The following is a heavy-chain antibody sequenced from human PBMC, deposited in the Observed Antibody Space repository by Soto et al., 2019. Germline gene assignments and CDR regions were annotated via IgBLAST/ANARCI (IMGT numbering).Heavy chain of an antibody. CDR1: GYTFTIYD. Sequence: ASVKVSCKASGYTFTIYDINWVRQATGQGLELLGWMNPNSGNTGYAQKFQGRVTMTRSTSISTAYMELSGLRSEDTAMYYCARGGYYDSSGSRNYHYYGMNVWGQGTTVTVS. CDR3: ARGGYYDSSGSRNYHYYGMNV. J-gene: IGHJ6*02. V-gene: IGHV1-8*01. D-gene: IGHD3-22*01. CDR2: MNPNSGNT.